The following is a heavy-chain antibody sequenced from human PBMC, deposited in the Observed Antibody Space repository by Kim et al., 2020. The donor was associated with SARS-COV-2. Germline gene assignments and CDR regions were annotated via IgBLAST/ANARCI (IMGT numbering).Heavy chain of an antibody. CDR2: INHSGST. Sequence: SETLSLTCAVYGGSFSGYYWSWIRQPPGKGLEWIGEINHSGSTNYNPSLKSRVTISVDTSKNQFSLKLSSVTAADTAVYYCARGFQGYDFWSGSDAFDI. CDR1: GGSFSGYY. CDR3: ARGFQGYDFWSGSDAFDI. V-gene: IGHV4-34*01. D-gene: IGHD3-3*01. J-gene: IGHJ3*02.